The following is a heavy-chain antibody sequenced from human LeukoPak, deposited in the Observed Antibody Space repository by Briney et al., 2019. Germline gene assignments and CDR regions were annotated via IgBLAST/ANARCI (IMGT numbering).Heavy chain of an antibody. J-gene: IGHJ3*02. Sequence: SEALSLTCTVSGGSISSYYWSWIRQPPGKGLEWIGYIYYSGSTNYNPSLKSRVTISVDTSKNQFSLKLSSVTAADTAVYYCARTVNSGSYFGAFDIWGQGTMVTVSS. CDR3: ARTVNSGSYFGAFDI. CDR1: GGSISSYY. D-gene: IGHD1-26*01. V-gene: IGHV4-59*01. CDR2: IYYSGST.